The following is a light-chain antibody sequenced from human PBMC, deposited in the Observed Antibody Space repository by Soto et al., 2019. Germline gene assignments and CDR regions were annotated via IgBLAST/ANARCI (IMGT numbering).Light chain of an antibody. Sequence: EIVLTHSPGTLSFSPGERATLSCRASHSVSSSYLAWYQQKPGQAPRLLIYGTSSRATGIPDRFSGSGSGTDFTLTISRLEPEDFAVYYCQQYGNSPITFGQGTRLEIK. CDR1: HSVSSSY. J-gene: IGKJ5*01. CDR2: GTS. V-gene: IGKV3-20*01. CDR3: QQYGNSPIT.